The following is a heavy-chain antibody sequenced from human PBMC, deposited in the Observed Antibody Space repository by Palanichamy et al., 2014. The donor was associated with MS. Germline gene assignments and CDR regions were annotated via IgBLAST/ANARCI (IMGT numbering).Heavy chain of an antibody. CDR3: ARGQTVTAHYFDP. CDR2: VNSDGSST. V-gene: IGHV3-74*01. CDR1: GFTFSGCW. J-gene: IGHJ5*02. D-gene: IGHD2-21*02. Sequence: EVQLEESGGGLVQPGGSLRLSCAASGFTFSGCWMHWVRQAPGKGLVWVSRVNSDGSSTNYADSVKGRFTISRDNAKNTLYLQMNSLRAEDTAVYYCARGQTVTAHYFDPWGQGTLVTVSS.